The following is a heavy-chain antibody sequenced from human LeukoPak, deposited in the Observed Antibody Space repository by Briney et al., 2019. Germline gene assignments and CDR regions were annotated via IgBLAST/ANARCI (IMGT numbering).Heavy chain of an antibody. D-gene: IGHD1-26*01. Sequence: PSETLSLTCTVSGGAISNYYWSWIRQPPGKGLEWIGYIYYSGSTNYNPSLKSRVIISVDTSKNQFSLKLSSVTAADTAVYYCARVTKEKLVGAIRRAGPYYYYYYMDVWGKGTTVTVSS. CDR2: IYYSGST. CDR3: ARVTKEKLVGAIRRAGPYYYYYYMDV. J-gene: IGHJ6*03. V-gene: IGHV4-59*01. CDR1: GGAISNYY.